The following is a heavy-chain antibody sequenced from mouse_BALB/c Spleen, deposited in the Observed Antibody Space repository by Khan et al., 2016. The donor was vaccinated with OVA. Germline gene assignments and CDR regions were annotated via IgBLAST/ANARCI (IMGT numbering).Heavy chain of an antibody. CDR2: IWSGGST. CDR1: GFSLTSYG. Sequence: QVQLKQSGPGLVQPSQSLSITCTVSGFSLTSYGVHWVRQSPGKGLEWLGVIWSGGSTDYNAAFISRLSISKDNSKSQVFFKMNSLKPNDTAIYYCARNGDYVHWYFDVWGAGTTVTVSS. V-gene: IGHV2-2*02. J-gene: IGHJ1*01. D-gene: IGHD2-13*01. CDR3: ARNGDYVHWYFDV.